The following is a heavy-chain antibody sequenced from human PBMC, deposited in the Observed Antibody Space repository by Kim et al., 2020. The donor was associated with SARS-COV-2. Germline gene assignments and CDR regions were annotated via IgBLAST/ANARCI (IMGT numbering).Heavy chain of an antibody. Sequence: ETLSLTCTVSGGSINNYYWSWIRQPPGKGLEWIGQIYYSGRTNYNPSLKSRVTISLGMSKTQFSLNLTSVSAADTAVYYCARQGGIGTLLRDAFDIWGQGTLATVS. V-gene: IGHV4-59*08. CDR3: ARQGGIGTLLRDAFDI. D-gene: IGHD3-10*01. CDR2: IYYSGRT. CDR1: GGSINNYY. J-gene: IGHJ3*02.